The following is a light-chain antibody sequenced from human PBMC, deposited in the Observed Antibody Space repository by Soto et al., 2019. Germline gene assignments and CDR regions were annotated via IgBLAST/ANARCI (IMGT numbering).Light chain of an antibody. J-gene: IGKJ1*01. Sequence: EIVMTQSPATVPVSPGERVTLSCRASQSVNSDLAWYQQTPGQAPRPLIYDASTRAAGVPARFSGSGSGTEFTLTISSLQSEDIAVYYCQQYDNWPETFGQGTKVDVK. V-gene: IGKV3-15*01. CDR2: DAS. CDR3: QQYDNWPET. CDR1: QSVNSD.